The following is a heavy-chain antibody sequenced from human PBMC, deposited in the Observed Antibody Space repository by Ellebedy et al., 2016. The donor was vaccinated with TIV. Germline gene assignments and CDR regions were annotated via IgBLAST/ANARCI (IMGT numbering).Heavy chain of an antibody. CDR1: GFTFSSYW. CDR2: IYHSGST. D-gene: IGHD3-3*01. J-gene: IGHJ5*02. CDR3: ARGERITIFGVVRNSWFDP. V-gene: IGHV4/OR15-8*01. Sequence: ESLKISCGASGFTFSSYWMSWVRQPPGKGLEWIGEIYHSGSTNYNPSLKSRVTISVDKSKNQFSLKLSSVTAADTAVYYCARGERITIFGVVRNSWFDPWGQGTLVTVSS.